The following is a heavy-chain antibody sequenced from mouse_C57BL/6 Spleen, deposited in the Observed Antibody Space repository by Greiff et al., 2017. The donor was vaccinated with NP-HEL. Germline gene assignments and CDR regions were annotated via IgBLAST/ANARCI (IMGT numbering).Heavy chain of an antibody. V-gene: IGHV1-61*01. CDR2: IYPSDSET. Sequence: QVQLQQPGAELVRPGSSVKLSCKASGYTFTSYWMDWVKQRPGQGLEWIGNIYPSDSETHYNQKFKDKATLTVDKSSSTAYMQLSSLTSEDSAVYYCARREFYYFDYWGQGTTLTVSS. J-gene: IGHJ2*01. CDR3: ARREFYYFDY. CDR1: GYTFTSYW.